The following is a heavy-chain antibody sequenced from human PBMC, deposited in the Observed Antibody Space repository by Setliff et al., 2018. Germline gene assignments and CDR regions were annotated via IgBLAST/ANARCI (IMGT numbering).Heavy chain of an antibody. CDR2: ISPYTGKT. CDR1: GYAFIDYG. J-gene: IGHJ4*02. Sequence: ASVKVSCKASGYAFIDYGVSWVRQAPGQGLEWVGWISPYTGKTYLAPKFQDRVTLTADTSATTAYLQLTNLRSDDTAIYFCSRLVRFCTRTSCQRLSGDEYWGQGALVTVS. D-gene: IGHD2-2*01. CDR3: SRLVRFCTRTSCQRLSGDEY. V-gene: IGHV1-18*01.